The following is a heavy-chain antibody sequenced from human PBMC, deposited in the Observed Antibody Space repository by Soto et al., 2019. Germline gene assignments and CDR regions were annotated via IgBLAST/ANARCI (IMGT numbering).Heavy chain of an antibody. D-gene: IGHD2-15*01. CDR2: ISGSGGST. Sequence: GGSLRLSCAASGFTFSSYAMSWVRQAPGKGLEWVSAISGSGGSTYYADSVKGRFTISRDNSKNTLYLQMDSLRAEDTAVYYCAKTYCSGGSCYSVWDVWGQGTTVTVSS. CDR3: AKTYCSGGSCYSVWDV. J-gene: IGHJ6*02. V-gene: IGHV3-23*01. CDR1: GFTFSSYA.